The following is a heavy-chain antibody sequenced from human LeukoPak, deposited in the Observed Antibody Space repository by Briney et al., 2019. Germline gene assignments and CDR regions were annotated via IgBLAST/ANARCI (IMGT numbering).Heavy chain of an antibody. CDR1: GGSISSSSYY. CDR3: ARILNYYGSGSYYNGGDY. D-gene: IGHD3-10*01. CDR2: IYYSGST. Sequence: SETLSLTCTVSGGSISSSSYYWGWIRQPPGKGLEWIASIYYSGSTYYNPSLKSRVTISVDTSKNQYSLRLSSVTAAATAVYYCARILNYYGSGSYYNGGDYWGQGTLVTVSS. J-gene: IGHJ4*02. V-gene: IGHV4-39*01.